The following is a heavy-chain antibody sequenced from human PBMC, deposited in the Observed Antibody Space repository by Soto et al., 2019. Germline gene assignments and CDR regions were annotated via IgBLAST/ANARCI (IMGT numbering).Heavy chain of an antibody. J-gene: IGHJ4*02. CDR1: GFTFSSYA. CDR3: AKDRGIVLMVYATLFDY. CDR2: ISGSGGST. Sequence: GGSLRLSCAASGFTFSSYAMSWVRQAPGKGLEWVSAISGSGGSTYYADSVKGRFTISRDNSKNTLYLQMNSLRAEDTAVYYCAKDRGIVLMVYATLFDYWGQGTLVTVSS. D-gene: IGHD2-8*01. V-gene: IGHV3-23*01.